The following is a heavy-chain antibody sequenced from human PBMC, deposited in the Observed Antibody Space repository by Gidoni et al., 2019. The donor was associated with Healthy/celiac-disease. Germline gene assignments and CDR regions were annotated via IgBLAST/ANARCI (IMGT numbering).Heavy chain of an antibody. J-gene: IGHJ3*02. CDR1: GFTFSSYE. D-gene: IGHD7-27*01. Sequence: EVQLVASGGGLVQPGGSLRLSCAASGFTFSSYEMNWVRQAPGKGLEWVSYISSSGSTIYYADSVKGRFTISRDNAKNSLYLQMNSLRAEDTAVYYCARDRLGKGRDAFDIWGQGTMVTVSS. CDR3: ARDRLGKGRDAFDI. V-gene: IGHV3-48*03. CDR2: ISSSGSTI.